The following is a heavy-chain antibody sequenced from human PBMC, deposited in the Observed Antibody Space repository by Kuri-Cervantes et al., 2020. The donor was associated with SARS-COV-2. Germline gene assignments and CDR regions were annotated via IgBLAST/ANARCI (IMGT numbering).Heavy chain of an antibody. J-gene: IGHJ3*02. Sequence: SGTLTSTGPVPDSPISGYYWSWTRQPPGKGLEWIGYIYYSGSTNYNPSLKSRVTISVDTSKNQFSLKLSSVTAADTAVYYCARGALGSDFRSGWILTASFDSWDQGTMVTVSS. CDR1: DSPISGYY. D-gene: IGHD3-10*01. CDR2: IYYSGST. CDR3: ARGALGSDFRSGWILTASFDS. V-gene: IGHV4-59*01.